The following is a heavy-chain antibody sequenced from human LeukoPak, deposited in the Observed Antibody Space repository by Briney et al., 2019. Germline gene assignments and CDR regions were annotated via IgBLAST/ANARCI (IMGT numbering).Heavy chain of an antibody. J-gene: IGHJ4*02. D-gene: IGHD3-22*01. Sequence: SETLSLTRTVSGGSISSSSYYWGWIRQPPGKGLEWIGSIYYSGSTYYNPSLKSRVTISVDTSKNQFSLKLSSVTAADTAVYYCARHQSFITMIVGIDYWGQGTLVTVSS. CDR2: IYYSGST. CDR1: GGSISSSSYY. CDR3: ARHQSFITMIVGIDY. V-gene: IGHV4-39*01.